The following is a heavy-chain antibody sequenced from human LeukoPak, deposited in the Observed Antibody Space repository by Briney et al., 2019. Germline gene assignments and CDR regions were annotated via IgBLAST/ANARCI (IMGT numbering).Heavy chain of an antibody. CDR3: ARDFRVTIFGVAPSDSFDI. CDR2: INSDGSST. V-gene: IGHV3-74*01. J-gene: IGHJ3*02. CDR1: GFTFSSYW. D-gene: IGHD3-3*01. Sequence: GGSLRLSCAASGFTFSSYWMHWVRQAPGKGLVWVSRINSDGSSTSYADSVKGRFTISRDNAKNSLYLQMNNLRAEDTAVYYCARDFRVTIFGVAPSDSFDIWGQGTMVTVSS.